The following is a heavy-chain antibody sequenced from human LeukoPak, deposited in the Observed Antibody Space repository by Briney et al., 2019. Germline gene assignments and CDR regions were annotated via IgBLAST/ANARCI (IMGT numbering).Heavy chain of an antibody. D-gene: IGHD4-17*01. CDR2: ISSSSSTI. CDR1: GFTFSSYS. V-gene: IGHV3-48*01. J-gene: IGHJ4*02. Sequence: GGSLRLSCAASGFTFSSYSMNWVRQAPGKGLEWVSYISSSSSTIYYADSVKGRFTISRDNAKNSLYLQMNSLRAEDTAVYYCARDIGYGDVDYWGQGTLVTVSS. CDR3: ARDIGYGDVDY.